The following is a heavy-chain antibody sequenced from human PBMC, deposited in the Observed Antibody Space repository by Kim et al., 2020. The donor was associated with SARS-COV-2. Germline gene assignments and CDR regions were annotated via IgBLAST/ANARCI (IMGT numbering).Heavy chain of an antibody. CDR2: ISGSGGST. J-gene: IGHJ4*01. Sequence: GGSLRLSCTASGFTFGTYAMSWVRQAPGKGLQWVSAISGSGGSTFYADSVKGRFTISRDNSKKTLYLQMNSLRAEDTAFYYCAKVGIVVVPAAIRGGFD. CDR1: GFTFGTYA. D-gene: IGHD2-2*02. CDR3: AKVGIVVVPAAIRGGFD. V-gene: IGHV3-23*01.